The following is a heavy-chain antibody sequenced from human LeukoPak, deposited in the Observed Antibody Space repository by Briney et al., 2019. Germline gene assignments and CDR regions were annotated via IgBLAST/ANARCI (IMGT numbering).Heavy chain of an antibody. CDR2: ISGSGGST. Sequence: PGGSLRLSCAASGFTFSTYAMSWVRQAPGKGLEWISGISGSGGSTYYADSEKGRFTISRDNSKNTLYLQMNSLRAEDTAVYYCARSRGPNTFGGVHDYWGQGTLVTVSS. CDR1: GFTFSTYA. D-gene: IGHD3-16*01. V-gene: IGHV3-23*01. J-gene: IGHJ4*02. CDR3: ARSRGPNTFGGVHDY.